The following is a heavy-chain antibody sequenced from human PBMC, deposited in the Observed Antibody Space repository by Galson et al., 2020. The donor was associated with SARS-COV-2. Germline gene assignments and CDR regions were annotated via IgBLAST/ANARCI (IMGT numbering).Heavy chain of an antibody. CDR1: SGSITSANW. CDR3: ARDRRGYSVGQYYFDS. Sequence: SETLSLTCDVSSGSITSANWWSWVRQPPGKGLEWIGGIYHSGYTNYNPSLKSRVTISVDKSKNQFSLNLLAVTAADTAVYYCARDRRGYSVGQYYFDSWGQGTLVTVSS. CDR2: IYHSGYT. D-gene: IGHD5-18*01. J-gene: IGHJ4*02. V-gene: IGHV4-4*02.